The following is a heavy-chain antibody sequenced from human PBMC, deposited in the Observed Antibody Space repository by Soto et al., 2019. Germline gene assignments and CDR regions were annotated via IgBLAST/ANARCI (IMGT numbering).Heavy chain of an antibody. CDR1: GFTFNSYA. CDR3: AKRHSSGFDY. V-gene: IGHV3-23*01. Sequence: ESGGGLVQPGGSLRLSCAASGFTFNSYAMSWVRQAPGKGLEWVSSISASGGSTYYADSVKGRFTISRDNSKDTLYLQMSSLRAEDTAVYYCAKRHSSGFDYWGQGTLVTVSS. CDR2: ISASGGST. J-gene: IGHJ4*02. D-gene: IGHD6-19*01.